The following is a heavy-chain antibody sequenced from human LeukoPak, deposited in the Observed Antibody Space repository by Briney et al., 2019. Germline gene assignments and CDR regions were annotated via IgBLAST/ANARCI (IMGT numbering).Heavy chain of an antibody. CDR3: AHPLEEQWLVAFDY. V-gene: IGHV2-5*01. CDR1: GFSLSTRGVG. D-gene: IGHD6-19*01. Sequence: SGPTLVKPTQTLTLTCTFSGFSLSTRGVGVGWIRQPPGKALEWLALIYWNGEKRLTSSLKSRLTITKDTSKNQVVLTMTNMDPVDTATYYCAHPLEEQWLVAFDYWGQGTLVTVPS. J-gene: IGHJ4*02. CDR2: IYWNGEK.